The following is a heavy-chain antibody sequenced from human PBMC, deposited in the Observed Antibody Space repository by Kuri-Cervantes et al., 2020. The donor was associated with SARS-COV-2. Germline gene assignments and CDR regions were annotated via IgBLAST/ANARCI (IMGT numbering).Heavy chain of an antibody. CDR3: ARREDTAMFSFDY. V-gene: IGHV5-51*01. D-gene: IGHD5-18*01. J-gene: IGHJ4*02. CDR1: GYSFTSYW. CDR2: IYPGDSDT. Sequence: GGSLRLSCKGSGYSFTSYWIGWVGQMPGKGLEWMGIIYPGDSDTRYSPSFQGQVTISADKSISTAYLQWSSLKASDTAMYYCARREDTAMFSFDYWGQGTLVTVSS.